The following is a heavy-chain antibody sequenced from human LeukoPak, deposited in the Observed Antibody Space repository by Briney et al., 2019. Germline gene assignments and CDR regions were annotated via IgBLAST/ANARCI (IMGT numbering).Heavy chain of an antibody. D-gene: IGHD6-6*01. CDR2: ISYDGSNK. J-gene: IGHJ4*02. CDR3: ARDSSSSGTREVDY. CDR1: GFTFSSYA. Sequence: PGGSLRLSCAASGFTFSSYAMHWVRQAPGKGLEWVAVISYDGSNKYYADSVKGRFTISRDNSKNTLYLQMNSLRAEDTAVYYCARDSSSSGTREVDYWGQGTLVTVSS. V-gene: IGHV3-30-3*01.